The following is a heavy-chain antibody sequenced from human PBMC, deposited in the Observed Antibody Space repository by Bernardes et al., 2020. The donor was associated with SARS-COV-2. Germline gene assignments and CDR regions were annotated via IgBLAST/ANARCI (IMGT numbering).Heavy chain of an antibody. CDR1: EFTFSSYW. Sequence: GGSLRLSCAASEFTFSSYWMHWVRQAPGKGLVWVSRINGDGSSTTYADSVKVRFTISRDSAKNTLYLQMNSLRAEDTAVYFCASLSTGTNSFDSWGQGTLVTVSS. J-gene: IGHJ4*02. D-gene: IGHD1-1*01. CDR3: ASLSTGTNSFDS. CDR2: INGDGSST. V-gene: IGHV3-74*01.